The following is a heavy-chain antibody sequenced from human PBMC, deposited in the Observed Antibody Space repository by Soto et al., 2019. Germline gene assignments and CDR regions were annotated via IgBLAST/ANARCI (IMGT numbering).Heavy chain of an antibody. Sequence: QVQLVQSGAEVKKPGSSVKVSCKASGGTFSSYTISWVRQAPGQGLEWMGRIIPILGIANYAQKFQGRVTITADKSTSTAYMELSSLRSEDTAVYYCASDHSRSWLRSNYWGQGTLVTVSS. J-gene: IGHJ4*02. CDR2: IIPILGIA. V-gene: IGHV1-69*02. CDR3: ASDHSRSWLRSNY. D-gene: IGHD6-13*01. CDR1: GGTFSSYT.